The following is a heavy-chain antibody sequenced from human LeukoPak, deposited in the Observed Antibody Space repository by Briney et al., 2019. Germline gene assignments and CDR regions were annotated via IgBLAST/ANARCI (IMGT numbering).Heavy chain of an antibody. CDR1: GFTFSSYW. D-gene: IGHD6-6*01. J-gene: IGHJ4*02. V-gene: IGHV3-74*01. Sequence: GGSLRLSCAASGFTFSSYWMHWVRQVPGKGLEWVSHINSDGSSTRYADSVEGRFTISRDTAKNTLYLQMNSLRAEDTAVYYCARAAIAALDYWGQGTLVTVSS. CDR2: INSDGSST. CDR3: ARAAIAALDY.